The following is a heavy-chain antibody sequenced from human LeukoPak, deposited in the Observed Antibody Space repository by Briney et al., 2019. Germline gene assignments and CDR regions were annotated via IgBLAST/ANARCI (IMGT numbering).Heavy chain of an antibody. CDR3: ASPYGGGATNIDY. CDR1: GFTFSDYY. J-gene: IGHJ4*02. D-gene: IGHD1-26*01. Sequence: PGGSLRLSRAASGFTFSDYYMSWIRQAPGKGLEWVSYISSSGSTIYYADSVKGRFTISRDNAKNSLYLQMNSLRAEDTAVYYCASPYGGGATNIDYWGQGTLVTVSS. CDR2: ISSSGSTI. V-gene: IGHV3-11*01.